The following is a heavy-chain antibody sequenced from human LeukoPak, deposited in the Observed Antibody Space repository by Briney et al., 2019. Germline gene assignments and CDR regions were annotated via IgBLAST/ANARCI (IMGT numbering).Heavy chain of an antibody. CDR1: GFTFGSYW. CDR3: ARVQLLYYYYGLDV. J-gene: IGHJ6*02. D-gene: IGHD1-26*01. Sequence: PGGSLRLSCAASGFTFGSYWMTWVRQAPGKGLEWVATIKEDGGEKYYMDSLRGRFTISRDNAKNSLYLQVNSLRAEDTAVYYCARVQLLYYYYGLDVWGQGTTVTVSS. V-gene: IGHV3-7*01. CDR2: IKEDGGEK.